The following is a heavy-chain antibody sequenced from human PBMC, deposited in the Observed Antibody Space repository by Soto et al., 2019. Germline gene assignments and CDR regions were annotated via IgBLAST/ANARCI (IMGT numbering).Heavy chain of an antibody. CDR2: IIPIFGTA. V-gene: IGHV1-69*13. CDR3: AIVDGSGSYYPYYYYYYGMDV. CDR1: GGTFSSYA. Sequence: SVKVSCKASGGTFSSYAISWVRQAPGQGLEWMGGIIPIFGTANYAQKFQGRVTITADESTSTAYMELSSLRSEDTAVYYCAIVDGSGSYYPYYYYYYGMDVWG. J-gene: IGHJ6*02. D-gene: IGHD3-10*01.